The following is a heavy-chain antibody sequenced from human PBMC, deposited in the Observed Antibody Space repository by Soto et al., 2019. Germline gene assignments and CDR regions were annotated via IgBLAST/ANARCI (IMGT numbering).Heavy chain of an antibody. CDR2: IYATGTT. J-gene: IGHJ5*02. D-gene: IGHD1-1*01. CDR1: GASISGFY. Sequence: TLSLTCTVSGASISGFYWSWIRKSAGKGLEWIGRIYATGTTDYNPSLKSRVMMSVDTSKKQFSLKLRSVTAADTAVYYCVRDGTKTLRDWFDPWGQGISVTV. V-gene: IGHV4-4*07. CDR3: VRDGTKTLRDWFDP.